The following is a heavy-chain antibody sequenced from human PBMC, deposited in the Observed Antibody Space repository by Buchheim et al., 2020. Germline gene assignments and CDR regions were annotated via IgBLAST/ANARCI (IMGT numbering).Heavy chain of an antibody. CDR1: GGSFSGYY. CDR2: INHSGST. J-gene: IGHJ6*02. D-gene: IGHD5-18*01. V-gene: IGHV4-34*01. Sequence: QVQLQQWGAGLLKPSETLSLTCAVYGGSFSGYYWNWIRQPPGKGLEWIGEINHSGSTNYNPSLKSRVTISVDTSKNQFSLKLSSVTAADTAVYYCARDQRRGYSYGYWADYYYYYGMDVWGQGTT. CDR3: ARDQRRGYSYGYWADYYYYYGMDV.